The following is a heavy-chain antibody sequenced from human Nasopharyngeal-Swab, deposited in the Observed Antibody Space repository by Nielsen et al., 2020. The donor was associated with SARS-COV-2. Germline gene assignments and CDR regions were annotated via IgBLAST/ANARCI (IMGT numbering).Heavy chain of an antibody. CDR1: GFTFSNYW. J-gene: IGHJ6*02. CDR3: ARDWSTIFGVIIRGGMDV. Sequence: GGSLRLSCAVSGFTFSNYWMSWVRQAPGKGLEWVANIKQDGSGTYYVDSVKGRFTISRDSAKNSLYLQMNSLRPDDTAVYYCARDWSTIFGVIIRGGMDVWGQGTTVTVSS. CDR2: IKQDGSGT. D-gene: IGHD3-3*01. V-gene: IGHV3-7*01.